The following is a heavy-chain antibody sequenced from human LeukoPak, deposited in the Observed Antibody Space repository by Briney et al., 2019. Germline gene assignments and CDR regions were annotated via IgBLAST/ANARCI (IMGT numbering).Heavy chain of an antibody. V-gene: IGHV4-34*01. CDR2: INHSGST. Sequence: KPSETLSLTCAVYGGSFSGYYWSWIRQPPGKGLEWIGEINHSGSTNYNPSLKSRVTISVDTYKNQFSLKLSSVTAADTAVYYCARPNILTGYYPWGQGTLVTVSS. J-gene: IGHJ4*02. CDR3: ARPNILTGYYP. CDR1: GGSFSGYY. D-gene: IGHD3-9*01.